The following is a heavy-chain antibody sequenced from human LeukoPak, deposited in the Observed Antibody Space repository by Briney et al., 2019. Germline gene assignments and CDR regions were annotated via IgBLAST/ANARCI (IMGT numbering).Heavy chain of an antibody. CDR3: ARAREWSPNSFDY. CDR2: ISSTSSSYI. J-gene: IGHJ4*02. CDR1: GFTFLSYS. V-gene: IGHV3-21*01. D-gene: IGHD3-3*01. Sequence: GGSLRLSCAASGFTFLSYSMNWVRQAPGKGLEWVSSISSTSSSYIYYADSVKGRFTISRDNTKNSLYLQMTSLRAEDTAVYYCARAREWSPNSFDYWGQGTLVTVSS.